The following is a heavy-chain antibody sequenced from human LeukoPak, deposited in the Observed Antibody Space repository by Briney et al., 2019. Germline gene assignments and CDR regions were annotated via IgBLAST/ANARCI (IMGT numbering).Heavy chain of an antibody. V-gene: IGHV3-21*01. J-gene: IGHJ4*02. D-gene: IGHD3-10*01. Sequence: GGSLRLSCTASGFTFGDYAMSWVRQAPGKGLEWVSSVSSSSSYIYYGDSVRGRFTISRDNAKNSLYLQMDSLRAEDTAVYYCARAYGSGSWPRAVDYWGQGTLVTVSS. CDR2: VSSSSSYI. CDR3: ARAYGSGSWPRAVDY. CDR1: GFTFGDYA.